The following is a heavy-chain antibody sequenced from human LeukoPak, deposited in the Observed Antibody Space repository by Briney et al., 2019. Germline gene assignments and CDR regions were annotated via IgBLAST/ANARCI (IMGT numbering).Heavy chain of an antibody. D-gene: IGHD6-13*01. CDR2: IYPDDSNT. CDR3: ARHLSSNWYNEKAFDY. CDR1: GYRFTNYW. J-gene: IGHJ4*02. V-gene: IGHV5-51*01. Sequence: GESLKISCKGSGYRFTNYWIGWVRQMPGKGLEWMGIIYPDDSNTRYSPSSQGQVTISADKSISTAYLQWSSLKASDTAMYYCARHLSSNWYNEKAFDYWGQGTLVTVSS.